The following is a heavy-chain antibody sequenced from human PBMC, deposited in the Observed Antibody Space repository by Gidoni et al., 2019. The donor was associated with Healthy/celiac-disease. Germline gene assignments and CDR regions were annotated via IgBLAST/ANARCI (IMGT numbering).Heavy chain of an antibody. CDR2: MNPNSGNT. D-gene: IGHD3-10*01. V-gene: IGHV1-8*01. CDR3: ARVRVYNHWFDP. Sequence: QVQLVQSGAEVKKPGASVKVSCKSSGYTFTSYDINWVRQATGQGLEWMGWMNPNSGNTGYAQKFQGRVTMTRNTSISTAYMELSSLRSEDTAVYYCARVRVYNHWFDPWGQGTLVTVSS. J-gene: IGHJ5*02. CDR1: GYTFTSYD.